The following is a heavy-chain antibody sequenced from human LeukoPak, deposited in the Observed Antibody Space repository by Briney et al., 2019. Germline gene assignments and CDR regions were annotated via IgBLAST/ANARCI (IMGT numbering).Heavy chain of an antibody. CDR1: GGSISSGDYS. V-gene: IGHV4-30-2*01. J-gene: IGHJ4*02. D-gene: IGHD6-13*01. CDR3: AREGQLAFDY. CDR2: IYHSGST. Sequence: SQTLSLTCAVSGGSISSGDYSWSWIRQPPGKGLEWIGNIYHSGSTYYNPSLKSRVTISVDRSKNQFSLKLSSVTAADTAVYYCAREGQLAFDYWGQGTLVTVSS.